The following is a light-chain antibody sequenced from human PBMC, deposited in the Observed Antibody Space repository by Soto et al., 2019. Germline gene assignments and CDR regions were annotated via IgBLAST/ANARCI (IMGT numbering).Light chain of an antibody. CDR2: DAS. CDR1: QIIDNY. Sequence: EIVLTQSPATLSLSPGDTATLSCRASQIIDNYLAWYQQKPGQAPRLLIYDASNRATGIPARFSGSGSGTDFTLTISSLEPEDFAVYYCQQRSNWPPLTFGGGTKVEIK. V-gene: IGKV3-11*01. J-gene: IGKJ4*01. CDR3: QQRSNWPPLT.